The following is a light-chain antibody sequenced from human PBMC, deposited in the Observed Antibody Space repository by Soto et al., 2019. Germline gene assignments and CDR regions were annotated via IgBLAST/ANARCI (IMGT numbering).Light chain of an antibody. Sequence: QSALTQPPSASGSPGQSVTFSCTGTSSDVGGYNYVSWYQQHPGRAPKLIIYEVTKRPSGVPDRFSGSKSGNTASLTVSALQAEDEADYYCSSYAGSNNWVFGGGTKVTVL. CDR2: EVT. CDR1: SSDVGGYNY. J-gene: IGLJ3*02. V-gene: IGLV2-8*01. CDR3: SSYAGSNNWV.